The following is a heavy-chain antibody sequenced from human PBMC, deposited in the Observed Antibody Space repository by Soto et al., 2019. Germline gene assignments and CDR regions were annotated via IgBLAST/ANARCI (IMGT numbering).Heavy chain of an antibody. D-gene: IGHD3-9*01. CDR2: ISYDGSNK. V-gene: IGHV3-30*18. J-gene: IGHJ4*02. CDR3: AKERRELRYFDWPEVYFDY. Sequence: GGSLRLSCAASGFTFSSYGMHWVRQAPGKGLEWVAVISYDGSNKYYADSVKGRFTISRDNSKNTLYLQMNSLRAEDTAVYYCAKERRELRYFDWPEVYFDYWGQGTLVTVSS. CDR1: GFTFSSYG.